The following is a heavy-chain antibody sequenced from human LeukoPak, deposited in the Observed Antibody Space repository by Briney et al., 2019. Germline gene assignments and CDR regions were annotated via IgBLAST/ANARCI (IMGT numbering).Heavy chain of an antibody. Sequence: SETLSLTCSVSGYSFTSGHYWGWIRQPPGKGLEWIANIYHTGSAHYNPSLKSRVTISVDTSKNQFSLKLSSVTAADTAVYYCARYCTSTTCILRGFGYWGQGTLVTVSS. CDR2: IYHTGSA. J-gene: IGHJ4*02. CDR1: GYSFTSGHY. D-gene: IGHD2-2*01. CDR3: ARYCTSTTCILRGFGY. V-gene: IGHV4-38-2*01.